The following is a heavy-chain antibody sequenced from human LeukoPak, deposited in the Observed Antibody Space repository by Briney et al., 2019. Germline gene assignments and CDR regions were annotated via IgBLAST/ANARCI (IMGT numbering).Heavy chain of an antibody. V-gene: IGHV4-38-2*01. Sequence: PSETLSLTCAVSGYSISSGYYWGWIRQPPGKGLEWIGSIYYSGSTYYNPSLKSRVTISVDTSKNQFSLKLSSVTAADTAVYYCARHGSIFGVVIPFDYWGQGTLVTVSS. CDR1: GYSISSGYY. D-gene: IGHD3-3*01. CDR3: ARHGSIFGVVIPFDY. CDR2: IYYSGST. J-gene: IGHJ4*02.